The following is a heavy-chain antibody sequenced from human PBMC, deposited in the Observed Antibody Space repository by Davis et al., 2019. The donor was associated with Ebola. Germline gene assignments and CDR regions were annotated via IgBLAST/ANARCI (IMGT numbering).Heavy chain of an antibody. CDR1: GFIFSDYY. J-gene: IGHJ6*02. CDR2: ISSSGTYT. V-gene: IGHV3-11*06. D-gene: IGHD6-25*01. CDR3: ARVMAAAGYGMDV. Sequence: GESLKISCAASGFIFSDYYMNWIRQAPGKGLQWISYISSSGTYTKYADSVKGRFTISRDNAKNSLYLQMDSLRAEDTAVYYCARVMAAAGYGMDVWGQGTTVTVPS.